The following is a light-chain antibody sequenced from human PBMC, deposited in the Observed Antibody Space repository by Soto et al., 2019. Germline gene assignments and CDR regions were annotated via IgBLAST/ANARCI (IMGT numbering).Light chain of an antibody. CDR1: SSDFGTYDL. CDR3: CSFAGSYSWV. Sequence: QSALTQPASVSGSPGQSITISCTGSSSDFGTYDLVSWYQHHPGAAPKLMIYEATRRPSGISNRFSGSKSGNTASLTISGLLAEDEADYYCCSFAGSYSWVFGGGTKLTVL. CDR2: EAT. J-gene: IGLJ3*02. V-gene: IGLV2-23*01.